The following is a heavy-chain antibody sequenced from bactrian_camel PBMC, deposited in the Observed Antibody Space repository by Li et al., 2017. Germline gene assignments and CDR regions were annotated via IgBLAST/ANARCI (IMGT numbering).Heavy chain of an antibody. J-gene: IGHJ4*01. CDR2: IFTINPTLAQR. CDR1: GFSQRRRYC. V-gene: IGHV3S63*01. D-gene: IGHD2*01. Sequence: HVQLVESGGGSVQAGGSLRLSCVASGFSQRRRYCMAWFRQAPGKEREAVASIFTINPTLAQRYYADSVGGRFTVSQDDANNTVYLQMNSLKPEDTAMYYCAASDSSYSPTCASRNAYNYWARGPRSPSP.